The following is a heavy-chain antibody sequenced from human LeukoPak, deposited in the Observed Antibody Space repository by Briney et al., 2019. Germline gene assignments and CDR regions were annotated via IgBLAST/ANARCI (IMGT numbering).Heavy chain of an antibody. V-gene: IGHV5-51*01. D-gene: IGHD3-10*02. CDR1: GYSFTSYW. CDR2: IYPGDSDT. CDR3: ARSSYYDRAFDI. Sequence: GESLKISCKGSGYSFTSYWIGWVRQMPGKGLEWMGTIYPGDSDTRYSPSFQGQVTISADKSISTAYPQWSSLKASDTAVYYCARSSYYDRAFDIWGQGTMVTVSS. J-gene: IGHJ3*02.